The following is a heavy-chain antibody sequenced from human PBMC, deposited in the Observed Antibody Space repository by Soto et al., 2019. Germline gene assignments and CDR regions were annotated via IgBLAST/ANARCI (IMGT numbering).Heavy chain of an antibody. CDR1: GYTFTGYF. D-gene: IGHD1-26*01. J-gene: IGHJ4*02. CDR3: AKGWQVIMGAHY. V-gene: IGHV1-2*02. Sequence: ASVKVSCKASGYTFTGYFIHWVRQAPGQGLEWMGWINPRSGDTNYAQNFQGRVTMTRDTSITTAYMELSTLRSDDTAVYYCAKGWQVIMGAHYWGQGTLVTVSS. CDR2: INPRSGDT.